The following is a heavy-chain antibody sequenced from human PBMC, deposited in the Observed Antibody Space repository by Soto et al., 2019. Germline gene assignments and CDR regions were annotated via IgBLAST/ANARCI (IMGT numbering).Heavy chain of an antibody. CDR2: ISGRGDTT. CDR1: GFTFSNYA. CDR3: AKTLSLFPIAIRDYYGMDV. V-gene: IGHV3-23*01. J-gene: IGHJ6*02. D-gene: IGHD2-2*02. Sequence: GGSMRLSXAASGFTFSNYAVTWVRQTPGKGLEWVSVISGRGDTTYYADSVKGRFTISRDNSKNTLYLQMNSLRAEDTAMYYCAKTLSLFPIAIRDYYGMDVWGQGTTVTVSS.